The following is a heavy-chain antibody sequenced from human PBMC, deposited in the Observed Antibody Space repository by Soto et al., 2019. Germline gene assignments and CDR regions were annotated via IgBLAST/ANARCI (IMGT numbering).Heavy chain of an antibody. J-gene: IGHJ4*02. CDR2: LSGGGDTT. CDR1: GFTFNDYA. V-gene: IGHV3-23*01. Sequence: EVQLLESGGGLVQPGASLRLSCAASGFTFNDYAITWVRQAPGKGLEWGSALSGGGDTTSYADSVKGRVPVSRDGSKNALYLEMGSLRAEDTALYYCAKGRGGAGSLTPRVDFWGQGTLVTVSS. CDR3: AKGRGGAGSLTPRVDF. D-gene: IGHD1-26*01.